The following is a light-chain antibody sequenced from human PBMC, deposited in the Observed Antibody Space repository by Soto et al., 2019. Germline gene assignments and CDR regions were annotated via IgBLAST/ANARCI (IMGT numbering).Light chain of an antibody. V-gene: IGLV1-44*01. CDR3: QSYDTSLTGYV. Sequence: QSVLTQPPSASGTPGQRVPISCSGSSSNIGSNAVNWYQQLPGTAPKLLIYNTNQRPSGAPDRFSGSKSGTSASLAISGLQSEDEADYYCQSYDTSLTGYVFGAGTKVTVL. CDR2: NTN. CDR1: SSNIGSNA. J-gene: IGLJ1*01.